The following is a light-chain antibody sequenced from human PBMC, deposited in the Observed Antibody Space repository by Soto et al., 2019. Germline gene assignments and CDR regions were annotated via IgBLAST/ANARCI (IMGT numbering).Light chain of an antibody. CDR2: GAS. V-gene: IGKV3-15*01. Sequence: EIVFTQSPCTLALSPGERATLSCRASQSISDTLAWYQQKPGQAPRLLIHGASTRAPGFPARFSGSGSGTDFTLTISSLQSEDFAVYYCQQYNNWPWTFGQGTKVDIK. CDR3: QQYNNWPWT. CDR1: QSISDT. J-gene: IGKJ1*01.